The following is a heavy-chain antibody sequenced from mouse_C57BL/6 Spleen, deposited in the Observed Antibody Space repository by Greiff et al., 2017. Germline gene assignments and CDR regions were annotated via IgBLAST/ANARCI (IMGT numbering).Heavy chain of an antibody. CDR1: GYTFTSYW. J-gene: IGHJ1*03. CDR2: IDPSDSET. D-gene: IGHD2-12*01. Sequence: QVHVKQPGAELVRPGSSVKLSCKASGYTFTSYWMHWVKQRPIQGLEWIGNIDPSDSETHYNQKFKDKATLTVDKSSSTAYMQLSSLTSEDSAGYYCARHDGHFDVWGTGTTVTVSS. CDR3: ARHDGHFDV. V-gene: IGHV1-52*01.